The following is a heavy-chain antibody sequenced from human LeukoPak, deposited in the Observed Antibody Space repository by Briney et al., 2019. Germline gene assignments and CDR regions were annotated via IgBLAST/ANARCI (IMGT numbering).Heavy chain of an antibody. D-gene: IGHD2-15*01. CDR2: IYYSGST. Sequence: SETLSLTCTVSGGSISSSSYYWGWIRQPPGKGLEWIGYIYYSGSTYYNPSLKSRVIISVDTSKNQFSLKLSSVTAADTAVYYCARGLDYSEAFDIWGQGTMVIVSS. CDR3: ARGLDYSEAFDI. V-gene: IGHV4-31*03. CDR1: GGSISSSSYY. J-gene: IGHJ3*02.